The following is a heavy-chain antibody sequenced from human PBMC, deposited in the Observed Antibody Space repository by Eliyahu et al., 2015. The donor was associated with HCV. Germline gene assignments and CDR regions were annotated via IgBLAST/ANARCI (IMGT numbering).Heavy chain of an antibody. D-gene: IGHD6-19*01. V-gene: IGHV4-59*01. CDR1: GGSXXTYY. CDR2: IHYSGSS. CDR3: ASGGGGIAVAGTGGWFDP. Sequence: QVQLQESGPGLVKPSETLSLTCTVSGGSXXTYYWSWIRQPPGKGLEWIGYIHYSGSSNYNPSPKSRVTISVDTSKNQFSLKLSSVTAADTAVYYCASGGGGIAVAGTGGWFDPWGQGTLVTVSS. J-gene: IGHJ5*02.